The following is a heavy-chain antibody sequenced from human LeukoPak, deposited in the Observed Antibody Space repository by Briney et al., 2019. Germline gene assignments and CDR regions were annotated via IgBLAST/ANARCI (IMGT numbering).Heavy chain of an antibody. CDR3: AKDFLVGGWLVGYFFDS. CDR2: ISGSGGST. V-gene: IGHV3-23*01. CDR1: GFTFSTYG. J-gene: IGHJ4*02. Sequence: PGGSLRLSCAASGFTFSTYGMHWVRQAPGKGLEWVSAISGSGGSTYYADSVKGRFTISRDNSKNTLFLRMNSLRAEETAVNCWAKDFLVGGWLVGYFFDSWGQGTLVTVSS. D-gene: IGHD6-19*01.